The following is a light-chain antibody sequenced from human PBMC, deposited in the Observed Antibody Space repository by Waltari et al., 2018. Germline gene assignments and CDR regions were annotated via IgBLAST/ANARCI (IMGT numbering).Light chain of an antibody. V-gene: IGKV3-20*01. J-gene: IGKJ4*02. CDR3: QQYGASIR. CDR2: GAS. CDR1: QRVRCNY. Sequence: DMVLTQSPGTLSLSPGARATLPCSARQRVRCNYLAWYQQQPGQAPRPLISGASNRATGIPDEFSCSGTGTEFTLTISRLEPEDFAVYYCQQYGASIRFGGGTKVDIK.